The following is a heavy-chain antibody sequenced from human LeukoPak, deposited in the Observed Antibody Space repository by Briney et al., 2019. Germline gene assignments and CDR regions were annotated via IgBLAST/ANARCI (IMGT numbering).Heavy chain of an antibody. V-gene: IGHV4-34*01. CDR3: ARDPGCSGGSCYPFDY. CDR1: GGSFSGYY. J-gene: IGHJ4*02. Sequence: SETLSLTCAVYGGSFSGYYWSWIRQPPGKGLEWIGEINHSGSTNYNPSLKSRVTISVDTSKNQFSLKLSSVIAADTAVYYCARDPGCSGGSCYPFDYWGQGTLVTVSS. CDR2: INHSGST. D-gene: IGHD2-15*01.